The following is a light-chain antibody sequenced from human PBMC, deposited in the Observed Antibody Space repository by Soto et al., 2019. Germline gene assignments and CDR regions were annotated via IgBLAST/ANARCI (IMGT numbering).Light chain of an antibody. CDR1: SSDVGGYSY. Sequence: QSVLTQPASVSGSPGQSITISCTGTSSDVGGYSYISWYQHNPGRAPKLMIYDVSNRPSGVSDRFSGSKSGNTASLTISRLQAEDEADYYCSSYTTSSTYVFGSGTKATV. V-gene: IGLV2-14*03. CDR2: DVS. CDR3: SSYTTSSTYV. J-gene: IGLJ1*01.